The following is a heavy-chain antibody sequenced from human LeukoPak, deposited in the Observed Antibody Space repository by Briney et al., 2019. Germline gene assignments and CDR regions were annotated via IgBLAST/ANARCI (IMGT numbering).Heavy chain of an antibody. Sequence: GGSLRLSCAGSGFTFSSYVMTWVRQAPGKWLEWVSGISGSGGRTYYADSVKGRFTISRDNSKNTLSLQMNSLRVEDTAVYYCAKDRASQQPYYFDDWGQGTLVTVSS. CDR2: ISGSGGRT. J-gene: IGHJ4*02. V-gene: IGHV3-23*01. D-gene: IGHD6-13*01. CDR1: GFTFSSYV. CDR3: AKDRASQQPYYFDD.